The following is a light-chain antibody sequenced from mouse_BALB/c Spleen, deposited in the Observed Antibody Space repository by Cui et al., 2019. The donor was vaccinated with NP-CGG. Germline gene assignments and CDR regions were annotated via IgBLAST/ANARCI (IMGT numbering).Light chain of an antibody. CDR1: TGAVTTSNY. CDR3: ALWYSNHWV. CDR2: GTN. V-gene: IGLV1*01. J-gene: IGLJ1*01. Sequence: ALVTQQSALTTSPGETVTLTCRSSTGAVTTSNYANWVQEKPDHLFTGLIGGTNNRAPGVSARFSGSLIGDKAALTITGAQTEDEAIYFCALWYSNHWVFGGGTKLTVL.